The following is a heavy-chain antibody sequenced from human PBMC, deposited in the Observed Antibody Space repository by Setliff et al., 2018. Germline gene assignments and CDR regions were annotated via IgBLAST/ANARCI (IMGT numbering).Heavy chain of an antibody. V-gene: IGHV3-48*03. CDR1: GFTFSNYE. D-gene: IGHD2-15*01. CDR3: ARDPGGGHPSYYGMDV. Sequence: GGSLRLSCAASGFTFSNYEMNWVRQAPGKGLEWISFISSSGNTIYYIDSVKGRFTISRDNTKASLYLQMNSLRPEDTAVYYCARDPGGGHPSYYGMDVWGQGTTVTVSS. CDR2: ISSSGNTI. J-gene: IGHJ6*02.